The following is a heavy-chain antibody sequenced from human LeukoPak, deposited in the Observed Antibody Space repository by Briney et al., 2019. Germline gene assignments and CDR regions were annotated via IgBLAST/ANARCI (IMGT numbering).Heavy chain of an antibody. V-gene: IGHV3-23*01. Sequence: GGSLRLSCAASGFTFSTYTMSWVRQAPGKGLEWVSAISGSGGNTYYADSVKGRFTISRDNSKNTLYLQMNSLRAEDTAVYYCAKHLGTTVISYYYYYMDVWGKGTTVTVSS. CDR3: AKHLGTTVISYYYYYMDV. D-gene: IGHD4-11*01. J-gene: IGHJ6*03. CDR2: ISGSGGNT. CDR1: GFTFSTYT.